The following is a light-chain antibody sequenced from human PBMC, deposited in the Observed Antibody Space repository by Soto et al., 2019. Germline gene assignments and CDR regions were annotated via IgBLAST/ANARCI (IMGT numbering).Light chain of an antibody. J-gene: IGKJ1*01. V-gene: IGKV3D-15*01. CDR3: QQYDDWPRT. Sequence: EIVMTQSPATLSVSPGKRATVSCRASQSVSKKLAWYQQKPGQAPRLLIYDASARATGIPARFSGSGSGTDFTLTISSLQSEDFAVYYCQQYDDWPRTFGQGTKVDIK. CDR2: DAS. CDR1: QSVSKK.